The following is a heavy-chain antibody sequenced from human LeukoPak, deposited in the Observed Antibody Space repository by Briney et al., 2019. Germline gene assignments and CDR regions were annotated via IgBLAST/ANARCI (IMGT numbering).Heavy chain of an antibody. V-gene: IGHV3-7*01. CDR2: IKQDGSEK. CDR3: ARAMGTSYGFWSGSYTVSYYYYMDV. Sequence: GGSLRLSCATFGFTFSSHSMSWVRQAPGKGLDWVANIKQDGSEKHYGDSVKGRFSISRDNTKNSLYLQMNSLRAEDTAVYYCARAMGTSYGFWSGSYTVSYYYYMDVWGKGTTVAVS. D-gene: IGHD3-3*01. CDR1: GFTFSSHS. J-gene: IGHJ6*03.